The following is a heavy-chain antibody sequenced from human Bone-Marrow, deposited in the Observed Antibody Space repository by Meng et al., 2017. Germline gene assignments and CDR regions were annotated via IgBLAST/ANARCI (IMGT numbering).Heavy chain of an antibody. CDR1: GYTFSAYW. Sequence: ASAQVSCKASGYTFSAYWIHWMRQAPGQGLEWMGWIHPKTGDTKYAQKFQGRVTMTRDTSISTMYLELSSLRSDDTAVYYCASFMGGTTVPYWGQGTLVTVSS. CDR2: IHPKTGDT. CDR3: ASFMGGTTVPY. D-gene: IGHD1-26*01. V-gene: IGHV1-2*02. J-gene: IGHJ4*02.